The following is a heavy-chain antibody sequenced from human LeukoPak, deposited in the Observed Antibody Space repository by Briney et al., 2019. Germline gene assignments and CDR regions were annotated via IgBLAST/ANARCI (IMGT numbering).Heavy chain of an antibody. D-gene: IGHD3-10*01. J-gene: IGHJ4*02. V-gene: IGHV3-30*03. CDR1: GFTFTNYG. CDR2: ITYDGYYK. Sequence: GTSLRLSCAASGFTFTNYGMHWVRQAPGKGLEWVALITYDGYYKYYSDSVKGRFTISSDTSKNTLYLQMNSLRAEDTAVYYCATDFSPVVRASPMGYWGQGTPVTVSS. CDR3: ATDFSPVVRASPMGY.